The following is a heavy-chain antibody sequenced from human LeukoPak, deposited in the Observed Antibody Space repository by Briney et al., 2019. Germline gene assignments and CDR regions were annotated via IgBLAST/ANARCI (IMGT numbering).Heavy chain of an antibody. CDR1: AFTFSNYW. CDR2: IKEDGSEI. D-gene: IGHD4-23*01. V-gene: IGHV3-7*01. Sequence: GGSLRLSCAASAFTFSNYWMSWVRQAPGKGLEWAANIKEDGSEINYVDSVKGRFTISRDNAKNSLYLQMNSLRVDDTAVYYCARDRGYSTFDYWGQGTLVTVSS. J-gene: IGHJ4*02. CDR3: ARDRGYSTFDY.